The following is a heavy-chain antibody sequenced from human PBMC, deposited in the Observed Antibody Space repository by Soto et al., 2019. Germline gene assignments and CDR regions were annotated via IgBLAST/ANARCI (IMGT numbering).Heavy chain of an antibody. Sequence: QLQLQESGPGLVKPSETLSLTCTVSGGSISSSSYYWGWIRQPPGKGLEWIGSIYYSGSTYYNPSLTSRVTISVDTSKNQFSLKLSSVTAADTAVYYCARRRSSGWYAPYYFDYWGQGTLVTVSS. CDR3: ARRRSSGWYAPYYFDY. CDR2: IYYSGST. J-gene: IGHJ4*02. CDR1: GGSISSSSYY. D-gene: IGHD6-19*01. V-gene: IGHV4-39*01.